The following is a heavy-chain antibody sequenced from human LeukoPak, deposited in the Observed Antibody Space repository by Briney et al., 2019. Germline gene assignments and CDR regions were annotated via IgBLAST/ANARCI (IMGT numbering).Heavy chain of an antibody. CDR1: GGSFSGYY. D-gene: IGHD2-2*01. V-gene: IGHV4-34*01. Sequence: SETLSLTCAVYGGSFSGYYWSWIRQPPGKGLEWIGEINHSGSTNYNPSLKSRVTISVDTSKNQFSLKLSSVTAADTAVYYCARVIGVVPAAMPMDVWGKGTTVTVSS. J-gene: IGHJ6*04. CDR3: ARVIGVVPAAMPMDV. CDR2: INHSGST.